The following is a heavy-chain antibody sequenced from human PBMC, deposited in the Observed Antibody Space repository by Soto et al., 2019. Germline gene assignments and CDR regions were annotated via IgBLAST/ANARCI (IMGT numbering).Heavy chain of an antibody. V-gene: IGHV1-2*04. Sequence: ASVKVSCKASGYTFTGYYMHWVRQAPGQGLEWMGWINPNSGGTNYAQKFQGWVTMTRDTSISTAYMELSRLRSDDTAVYYCARAGGSSTSCPNAFDIWGKGKMVTVS. CDR2: INPNSGGT. CDR3: ARAGGSSTSCPNAFDI. D-gene: IGHD2-2*01. J-gene: IGHJ3*02. CDR1: GYTFTGYY.